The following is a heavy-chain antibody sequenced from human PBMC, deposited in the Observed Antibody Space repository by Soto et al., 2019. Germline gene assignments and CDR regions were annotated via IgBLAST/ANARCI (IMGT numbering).Heavy chain of an antibody. CDR1: GGSISSSSYY. J-gene: IGHJ4*02. CDR3: ARPSLYCSGGSGFDY. Sequence: QLQLQESGPGLVKPSETLSLTCTVSGGSISSSSYYWGWIRQPPGKGLEWIGSIYYSGSTYYNPSLRSRVAISVDTSKNAFSRKLSSVTAADTAVYYCARPSLYCSGGSGFDYWGQGTLVTVSS. CDR2: IYYSGST. D-gene: IGHD2-15*01. V-gene: IGHV4-39*01.